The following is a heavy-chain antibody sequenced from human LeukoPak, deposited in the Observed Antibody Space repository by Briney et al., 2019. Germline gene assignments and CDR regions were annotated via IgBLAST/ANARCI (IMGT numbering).Heavy chain of an antibody. J-gene: IGHJ3*02. D-gene: IGHD2-15*01. CDR2: INTNTGNP. CDR1: GYTFTSYA. V-gene: IGHV7-4-1*02. CDR3: ARDLCGGSGPDAFDI. Sequence: ASVKVSCKASGYTFTSYAMNWVRQAPGQGLEWMGWINTNTGNPTYAQGFTGRFVFSLDTSVSTAYLQLSRLKVEDTAVYYCARDLCGGSGPDAFDIWGQGTMVTVSA.